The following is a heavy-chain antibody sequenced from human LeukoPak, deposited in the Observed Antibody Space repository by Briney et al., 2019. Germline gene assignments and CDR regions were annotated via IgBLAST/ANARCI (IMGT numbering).Heavy chain of an antibody. D-gene: IGHD3-22*01. CDR2: ISSSSSYI. Sequence: PGGSLRLSCAASGFTFSSYSINWVRQAPGKGLEWVSSISSSSSYIYYADSVKGRFTISRDNAKNSLYLQMNSLRAEDTAVYYCARDLANYYDSSGYFQHWGQGTLVTVSS. V-gene: IGHV3-21*01. CDR3: ARDLANYYDSSGYFQH. J-gene: IGHJ1*01. CDR1: GFTFSSYS.